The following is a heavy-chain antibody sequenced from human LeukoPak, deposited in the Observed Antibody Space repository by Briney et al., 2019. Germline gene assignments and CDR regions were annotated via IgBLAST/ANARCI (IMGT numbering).Heavy chain of an antibody. CDR3: ATRGSLGAFDI. CDR1: GYTFNVYY. D-gene: IGHD1-26*01. Sequence: ASVKVSCKASGYTFNVYYIHWLRQAPGQGLEWMGWVIPSSGGTNYAQNFQDRVTMTRDTSISTAYMELSRLRSDDTAVYYCATRGSLGAFDIWGQGTMVTVSS. CDR2: VIPSSGGT. V-gene: IGHV1-2*02. J-gene: IGHJ3*02.